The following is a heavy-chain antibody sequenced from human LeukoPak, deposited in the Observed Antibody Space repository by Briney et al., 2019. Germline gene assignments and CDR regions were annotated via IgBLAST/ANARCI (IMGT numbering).Heavy chain of an antibody. CDR2: ISSYNGNT. CDR3: ATPGLGDRGASWYFDY. Sequence: ASVKVSCKASGYTFTSFGISWVRQAPGQGLEWMGWISSYNGNTNYAQKLQGRVTMTEDTSTDTAYMELSSLRSEDTAVYYCATPGLGDRGASWYFDYWGQGTLVTVSS. J-gene: IGHJ4*02. V-gene: IGHV1-18*01. D-gene: IGHD3-10*01. CDR1: GYTFTSFG.